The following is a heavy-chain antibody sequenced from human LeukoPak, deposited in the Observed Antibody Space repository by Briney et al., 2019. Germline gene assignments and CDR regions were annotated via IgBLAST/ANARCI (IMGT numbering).Heavy chain of an antibody. J-gene: IGHJ4*02. V-gene: IGHV4-4*09. CDR3: ASTRRAAVAGRFGS. Sequence: SETLSLTCNVSGASMSSNYWSWIRHPPGKGLEWIGYIYHSGNTNYSPSLESRVTMSVDESKNRFSLRVHFVSAADTAVYYCASTRRAAVAGRFGSWGQGTLVTVSS. CDR1: GASMSSNY. CDR2: IYHSGNT. D-gene: IGHD6-19*01.